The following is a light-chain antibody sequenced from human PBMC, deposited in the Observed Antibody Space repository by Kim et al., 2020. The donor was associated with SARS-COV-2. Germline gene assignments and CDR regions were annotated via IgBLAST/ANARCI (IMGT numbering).Light chain of an antibody. V-gene: IGLV3-21*04. CDR2: YDT. CDR1: DIGTKS. Sequence: APGKTATITCGGYDIGTKSVHWYQQKPGQAPVLVIYYDTDRPSGIPERFSASNSGNTATLTVSRVEAGDEADYYCQVWDSGSDQWVFGGGTQLTVL. J-gene: IGLJ3*02. CDR3: QVWDSGSDQWV.